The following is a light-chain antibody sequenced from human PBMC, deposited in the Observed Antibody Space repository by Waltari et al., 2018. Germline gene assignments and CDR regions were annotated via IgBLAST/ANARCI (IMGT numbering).Light chain of an antibody. J-gene: IGLJ2*01. CDR1: STDAGPHTY. CDR2: DVT. Sequence: QSALTQPASVSGSPGQSITISCTGSSTDAGPHTYVSWYQQHPGNAPKLIIYDVTHRPSGISTRFSGFRSGDTASLTISGLQAEDEADYFCCSYANMVTLFVVFGGGTKLTVL. CDR3: CSYANMVTLFVV. V-gene: IGLV2-14*03.